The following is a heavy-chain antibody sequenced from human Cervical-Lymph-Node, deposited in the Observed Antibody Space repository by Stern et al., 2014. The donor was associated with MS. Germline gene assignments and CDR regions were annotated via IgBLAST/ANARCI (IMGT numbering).Heavy chain of an antibody. CDR2: IYPGDSDI. Sequence: EVQLLESGAELKKSGESLKISCKTSGYNFSNYWVAWVRQVSGKGLEWIGIIYPGDSDIRYSPSFQGHVTMSVDKSNTTAYLQWKSLKASDTAVYYCARWSVACDYWGQGALITVSS. CDR1: GYNFSNYW. D-gene: IGHD2-21*01. J-gene: IGHJ4*02. V-gene: IGHV5-51*03. CDR3: ARWSVACDY.